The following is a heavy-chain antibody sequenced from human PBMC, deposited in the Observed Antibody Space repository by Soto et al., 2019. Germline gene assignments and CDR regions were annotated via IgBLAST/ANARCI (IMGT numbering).Heavy chain of an antibody. Sequence: PSETLSLTCTVSGGSISSYYWSWIRQPPGKGLEWIGYIYYSGSTNYNPSLKSRVTISVDTSKNQFSLKLSSVTAADTAVYYCARESGYSSGWYPAGDWFDPWGQGTLVTFS. CDR1: GGSISSYY. CDR2: IYYSGST. V-gene: IGHV4-59*01. J-gene: IGHJ5*02. CDR3: ARESGYSSGWYPAGDWFDP. D-gene: IGHD6-19*01.